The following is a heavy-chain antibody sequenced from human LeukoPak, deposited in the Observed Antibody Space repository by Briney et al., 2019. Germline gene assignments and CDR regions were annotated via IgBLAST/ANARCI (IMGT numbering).Heavy chain of an antibody. J-gene: IGHJ4*02. CDR3: ATPITTVVTPFTGRG. V-gene: IGHV3-21*01. CDR1: GFTFSSYS. Sequence: GGSLRLSCAASGFTFSSYSMNWVRQAPGKGLEWVSSISSSSSYIYYADSVKGRFTISRDNAKNSLCLQMNSLRAEDTAVYYCATPITTVVTPFTGRGWGQGTLVTVSS. D-gene: IGHD4-23*01. CDR2: ISSSSSYI.